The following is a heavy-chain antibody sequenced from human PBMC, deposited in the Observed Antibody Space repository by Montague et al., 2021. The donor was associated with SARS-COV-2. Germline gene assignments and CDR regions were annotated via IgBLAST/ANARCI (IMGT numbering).Heavy chain of an antibody. J-gene: IGHJ4*02. CDR3: VGDRGRSYWD. CDR1: GFTVSSNY. V-gene: IGHV3-53*01. D-gene: IGHD1-26*01. CDR2: IYKDGRT. Sequence: SLRLSCAASGFTVSSNYMTWVRQAPGKGLEWVSVIYKDGRTYYADSVKGRFTVSRDNSKNTLYLQMHSLRAEDTAVYYCVGDRGRSYWDWGRGTLVTVSS.